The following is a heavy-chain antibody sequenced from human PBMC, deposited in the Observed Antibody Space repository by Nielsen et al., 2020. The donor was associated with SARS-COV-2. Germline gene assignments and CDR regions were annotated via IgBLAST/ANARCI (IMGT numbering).Heavy chain of an antibody. V-gene: IGHV4-59*08. Sequence: GSLRLSCTVSGGSIRSYYWNWIRQPPGKGLEWIGYIYYSGSTSYSPSLKSRATISADTFNDQISLKLTSVTAADTGVYYCARLPAGTVSFDIWGQGTMVTVS. D-gene: IGHD2-2*01. CDR2: IYYSGST. CDR3: ARLPAGTVSFDI. CDR1: GGSIRSYY. J-gene: IGHJ3*02.